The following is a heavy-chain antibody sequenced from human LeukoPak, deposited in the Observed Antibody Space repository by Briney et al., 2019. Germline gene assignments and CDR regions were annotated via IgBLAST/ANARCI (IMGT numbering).Heavy chain of an antibody. J-gene: IGHJ4*02. CDR3: ARVGKYYYDSSGYIGY. Sequence: GGSLRLSCAASGFTFSSYWMSGVRHAPGKGREGGGNINQDGSEKYYVDSVKGRFTISRDNAKNSLYLQMNSLRAEDTAVYYCARVGKYYYDSSGYIGYWGQGTLVTVSS. CDR2: INQDGSEK. D-gene: IGHD3-22*01. CDR1: GFTFSSYW. V-gene: IGHV3-7*01.